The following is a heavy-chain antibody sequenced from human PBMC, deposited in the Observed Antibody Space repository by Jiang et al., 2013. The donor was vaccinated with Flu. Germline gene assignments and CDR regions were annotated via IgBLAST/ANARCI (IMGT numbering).Heavy chain of an antibody. J-gene: IGHJ5*02. Sequence: PGLVKPSETLSLICTVSGGSISNHYWSWIRQTPGKGLEWIGYIYYSGITNYNPSLRSRVTISVDTSKNQFSLKLSSVTAADTAVYYCARGGRFLEWLYISNWFDPWGQGMLVTVSS. CDR2: IYYSGIT. D-gene: IGHD3-3*01. V-gene: IGHV4-59*11. CDR1: GGSISNHY. CDR3: ARGGRFLEWLYISNWFDP.